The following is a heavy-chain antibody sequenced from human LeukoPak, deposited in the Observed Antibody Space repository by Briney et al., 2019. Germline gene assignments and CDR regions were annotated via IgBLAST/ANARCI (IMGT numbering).Heavy chain of an antibody. CDR2: IRYDGSNK. V-gene: IGHV3-30*02. CDR1: GFTFSSYG. J-gene: IGHJ3*02. Sequence: AGGSLRLSCAASGFTFSSYGMHWVRQAPGKGLEWVAFIRYDGSNKYYADSVKGRFTISRDNSKNTLYLQMNSLRAEDTAVYYCAKDTARCGAAAGTDDAFDIWGQGTMVTVSS. D-gene: IGHD6-13*01. CDR3: AKDTARCGAAAGTDDAFDI.